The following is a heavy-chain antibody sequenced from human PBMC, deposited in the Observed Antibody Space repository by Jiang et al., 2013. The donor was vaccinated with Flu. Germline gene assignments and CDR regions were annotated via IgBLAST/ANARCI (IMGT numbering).Heavy chain of an antibody. CDR1: GDSVSSSSAA. V-gene: IGHV6-1*01. Sequence: QTLSLTCAISGDSVSSSSAAWNWIRQSPSRGLEWLGRTYYRSQWYNDYALSVKGRITINADTSKSQFSLHLNSVTPEDTAVYYCARATVTYRYRSGWSHYSWFDPWGQGTRVTVSS. CDR2: TYYRSQWYN. CDR3: ARATVTYRYRSGWSHYSWFDP. D-gene: IGHD6-19*01. J-gene: IGHJ5*02.